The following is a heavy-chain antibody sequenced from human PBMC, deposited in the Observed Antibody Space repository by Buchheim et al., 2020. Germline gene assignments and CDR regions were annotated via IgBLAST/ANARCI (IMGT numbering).Heavy chain of an antibody. CDR1: GDTFSTYG. CDR3: AKIESGLTIFGYMDV. Sequence: QVQLVQSGAEVKKAGSSVKVSCKASGDTFSTYGISWVRQAPGQGLEWMGVITPMFGSVNYAQTFQGRVTITADDSTRTVYMELSSLRSEDTAIYYCAKIESGLTIFGYMDVWGKGTT. D-gene: IGHD3-3*01. CDR2: ITPMFGSV. J-gene: IGHJ6*03. V-gene: IGHV1-69*01.